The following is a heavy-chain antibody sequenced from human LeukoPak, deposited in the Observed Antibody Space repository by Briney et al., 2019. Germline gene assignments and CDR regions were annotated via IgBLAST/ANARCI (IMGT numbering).Heavy chain of an antibody. D-gene: IGHD4-11*01. CDR3: ARDSPYSPHDS. CDR2: INRYGSA. Sequence: SETLSLTCAGYGGSFNTYYWSWIRQPPGKGLEWIGQINRYGSANYNPSLKSRVAISLDTSKNQFSLKVTSVTAADTAVYYCARDSPYSPHDSWGQGTLVTVSS. J-gene: IGHJ4*02. V-gene: IGHV4-34*01. CDR1: GGSFNTYY.